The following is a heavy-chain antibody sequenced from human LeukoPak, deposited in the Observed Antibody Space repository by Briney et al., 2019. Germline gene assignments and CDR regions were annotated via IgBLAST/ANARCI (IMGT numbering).Heavy chain of an antibody. V-gene: IGHV3-30*02. CDR3: AKAYGALYYFDY. D-gene: IGHD3-10*01. CDR2: IHYDGSNK. J-gene: IGHJ4*02. Sequence: GGSLRLSCAASGFTFSTYGMHWVRQAPGKGLEWVAFIHYDGSNKYYADSVKGRFTISRDNSKNTQYLQMNSLRPEDTAVYYCAKAYGALYYFDYWGQGTLVTVSS. CDR1: GFTFSTYG.